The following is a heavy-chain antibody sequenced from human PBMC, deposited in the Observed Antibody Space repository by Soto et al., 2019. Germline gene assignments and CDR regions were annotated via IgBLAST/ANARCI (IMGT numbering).Heavy chain of an antibody. Sequence: PGGSLRLSCAASGFTSSSYWMSWVRQAPGKGLEWVANIKQDGSEKYYVDSVKGRFTISRDNAKNSLYLQMNSLRAEDTAVYYCAGYNYPNDAFDIWGQGTMVTVSS. V-gene: IGHV3-7*01. CDR1: GFTSSSYW. J-gene: IGHJ3*02. CDR3: AGYNYPNDAFDI. CDR2: IKQDGSEK. D-gene: IGHD1-1*01.